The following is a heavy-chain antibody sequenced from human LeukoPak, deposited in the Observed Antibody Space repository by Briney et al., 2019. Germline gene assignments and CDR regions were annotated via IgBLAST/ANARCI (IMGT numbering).Heavy chain of an antibody. D-gene: IGHD5-18*01. J-gene: IGHJ5*02. Sequence: GASVTVSCKASVYTFTVYYMHWVRQAPRQGLGWVGWINPNSGGTNYAQKFQGRVTMTRDTSISTAYMELSRLRSDDTAVYYCARGPRGYSYAPGNWFDPWGQGTLVTVSS. CDR3: ARGPRGYSYAPGNWFDP. V-gene: IGHV1-2*02. CDR2: INPNSGGT. CDR1: VYTFTVYY.